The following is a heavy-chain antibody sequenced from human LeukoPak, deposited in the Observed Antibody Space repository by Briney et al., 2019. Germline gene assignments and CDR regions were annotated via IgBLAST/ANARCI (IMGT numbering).Heavy chain of an antibody. V-gene: IGHV4-34*01. D-gene: IGHD5-12*01. Sequence: SETLSLTCAVYGGSFSGYFWSWIRQPPGKGLEWIGEINHSGSTDYNPSLKSRVTISVDTSKNQFSLKLSSVTAADTAVYYCARAPGGYGGGYYFDYWGQGTLVTVSS. CDR3: ARAPGGYGGGYYFDY. CDR1: GGSFSGYF. CDR2: INHSGST. J-gene: IGHJ4*02.